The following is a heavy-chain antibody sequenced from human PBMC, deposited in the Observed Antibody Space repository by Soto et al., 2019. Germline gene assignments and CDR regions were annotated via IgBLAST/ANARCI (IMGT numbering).Heavy chain of an antibody. CDR1: TYNFSNYW. D-gene: IGHD3-10*01. CDR2: MNQDGTKT. J-gene: IGHJ4*02. V-gene: IGHV3-7*01. CDR3: AQLSGE. Sequence: EVQLVESGGGMVQPGGSLRLSCVGGPTYNFSNYWMSWVRQVRGRGLEWVANMNQDGTKTYYVGTVNGRFTISRDNAKKSVFLQMNSLRVDDTAVYYCAQLSGEWGRGSLVAVSS.